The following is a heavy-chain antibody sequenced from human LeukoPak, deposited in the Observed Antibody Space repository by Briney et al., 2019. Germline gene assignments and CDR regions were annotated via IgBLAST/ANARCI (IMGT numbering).Heavy chain of an antibody. Sequence: SETLSLTCAVYGGSFSGYYWSWIRKPPGKGLEWIGEINHSGSTYYNPSLKSRVTISVDTSKNQFSLKLSSVTAADTAVYYCARGLGYYDSSGYRDEGFDYWGQGTLVTVSS. J-gene: IGHJ4*02. CDR3: ARGLGYYDSSGYRDEGFDY. CDR2: INHSGST. V-gene: IGHV4-34*01. D-gene: IGHD3-22*01. CDR1: GGSFSGYY.